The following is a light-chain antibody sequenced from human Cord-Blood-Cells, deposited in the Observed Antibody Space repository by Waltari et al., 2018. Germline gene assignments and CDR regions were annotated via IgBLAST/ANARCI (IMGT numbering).Light chain of an antibody. V-gene: IGLV2-14*01. CDR2: VVS. J-gene: IGLJ1*01. CDR1: SSDVGGYNY. Sequence: SALTQPASVSGSPGQSITISCTGTSSDVGGYNYVSWYQQHPGKAPTLMIYVVSNRLSGVANRFSGSKSGNTASLTISGLQAEDEADYYCSSYTSSRVFGTGTKVTVL. CDR3: SSYTSSRV.